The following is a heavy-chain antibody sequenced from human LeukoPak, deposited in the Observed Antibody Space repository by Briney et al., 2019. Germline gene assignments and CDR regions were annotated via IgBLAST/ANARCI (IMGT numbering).Heavy chain of an antibody. CDR1: GFTFDDYG. Sequence: GGSLRLSCAASGFTFDDYGMSWVRQAPGKGLEWVSGINWNGGSTGYADSVKGRFTISRDNAKNSLYLQMNSLRAEDTALYHCARSPRGYGMSWFDPWGQGTLVTVSS. CDR2: INWNGGST. V-gene: IGHV3-20*01. D-gene: IGHD5-12*01. J-gene: IGHJ5*02. CDR3: ARSPRGYGMSWFDP.